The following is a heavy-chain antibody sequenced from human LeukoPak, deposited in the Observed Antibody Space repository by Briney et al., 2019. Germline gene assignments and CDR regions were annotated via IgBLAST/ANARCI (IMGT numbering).Heavy chain of an antibody. V-gene: IGHV4-31*11. CDR2: IYYSGST. D-gene: IGHD3-10*02. CDR3: ARAHGRGGYYGMDV. Sequence: SETLSLTCGVSGGSITSTNYWTWIRQPPGKGLEWIGYIYYSGSTYYNPSLKSRVTISVDTSKNQFSLKLSSVTAADTAVYYCARAHGRGGYYGMDVWGQGTTVTVSS. J-gene: IGHJ6*02. CDR1: GGSITSTNY.